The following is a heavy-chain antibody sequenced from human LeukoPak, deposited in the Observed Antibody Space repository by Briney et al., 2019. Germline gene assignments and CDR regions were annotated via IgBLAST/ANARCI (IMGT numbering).Heavy chain of an antibody. CDR2: IKHNGGEK. Sequence: GGSLRLSCAASGFTFSSFWMSWVRQAPGKGLEWVASIKHNGGEKYYVDSVKGRFTISRDNAKNSLYLEMSSLRVEDTAVYYCARDRGWRSSGYYLYHFDYWGQGTLVTFAS. V-gene: IGHV3-7*01. D-gene: IGHD3-22*01. J-gene: IGHJ4*02. CDR3: ARDRGWRSSGYYLYHFDY. CDR1: GFTFSSFW.